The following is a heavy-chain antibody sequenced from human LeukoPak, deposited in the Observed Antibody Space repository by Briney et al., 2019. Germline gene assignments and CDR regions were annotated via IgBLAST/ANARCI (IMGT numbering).Heavy chain of an antibody. D-gene: IGHD2-21*02. CDR3: ARGFGDCGGDCYSFPDY. CDR2: IYTSGST. CDR1: GGSISSYY. V-gene: IGHV4-4*07. J-gene: IGHJ4*02. Sequence: KPSETLSLTCTVSGGSISSYYWSWIRQPAGKGLEWIGRIYTSGSTNYNPSLKSRVTMSVDTSKNQFSLKLSSVTAADTAVYYCARGFGDCGGDCYSFPDYWGQGTLVTVSS.